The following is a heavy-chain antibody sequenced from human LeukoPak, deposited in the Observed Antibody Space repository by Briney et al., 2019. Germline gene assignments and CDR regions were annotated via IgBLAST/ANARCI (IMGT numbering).Heavy chain of an antibody. V-gene: IGHV4-59*01. CDR1: GGSISSYY. D-gene: IGHD3-9*01. CDR2: IYYSGST. J-gene: IGHJ4*02. CDR3: ARGPGGILTGAHDY. Sequence: PSETLSLTCTVSGGSISSYYWSWIRRPPGKGLEWIGYIYYSGSTNYNPSLKSRVTISVDTSKNQFSLKLSSVTAADTAVYYCARGPGGILTGAHDYWGQGTLVTVSS.